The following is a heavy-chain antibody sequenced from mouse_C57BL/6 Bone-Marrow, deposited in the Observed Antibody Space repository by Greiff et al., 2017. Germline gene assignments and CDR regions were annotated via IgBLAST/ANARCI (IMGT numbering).Heavy chain of an antibody. CDR3: TNYYGSSYRY. CDR2: LDPENGDT. V-gene: IGHV14-4*01. Sequence: EVKLMESGAELVRPGASVKLSCTASGFNIKDDYMHWVKQRPEQGLEWIGWLDPENGDTEYASKFQGKATITADTSSNTAYLQLSSLTSEATAFYYCTNYYGSSYRYWGQGTTLTVSS. D-gene: IGHD1-1*01. CDR1: GFNIKDDY. J-gene: IGHJ2*01.